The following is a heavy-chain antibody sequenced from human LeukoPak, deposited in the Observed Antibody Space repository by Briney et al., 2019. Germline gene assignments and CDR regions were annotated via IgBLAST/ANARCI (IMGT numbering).Heavy chain of an antibody. CDR1: GFTVSSNY. D-gene: IGHD2-8*01. V-gene: IGHV3-66*01. J-gene: IGHJ4*02. CDR3: ASTDCTNGVCYYFDY. Sequence: PGGSLRLSCAASGFTVSSNYVSWVRQAPGKGLEWVSVIYSGGSTYYADSVKGRFTISRDNSKNTLYLQMNSLRAEDTAVYYCASTDCTNGVCYYFDYWGQGTLVTVSS. CDR2: IYSGGST.